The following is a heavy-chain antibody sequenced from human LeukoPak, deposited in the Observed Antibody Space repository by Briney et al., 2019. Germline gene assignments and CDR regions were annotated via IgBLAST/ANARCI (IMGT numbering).Heavy chain of an antibody. CDR3: TRLGRSSFFWREGNWFDP. CDR1: GGSISSYY. V-gene: IGHV4-59*08. J-gene: IGHJ5*02. CDR2: IYYSGST. D-gene: IGHD6-6*01. Sequence: PSETLSLTCTVSGGSISSYYWSWIRQPPGKGLEWIGYIYYSGSTNYNPSLKGRVTISVDTSKNQFSLKLSSVTAADTAVYYCTRLGRSSFFWREGNWFDPWGQGTLVTVSS.